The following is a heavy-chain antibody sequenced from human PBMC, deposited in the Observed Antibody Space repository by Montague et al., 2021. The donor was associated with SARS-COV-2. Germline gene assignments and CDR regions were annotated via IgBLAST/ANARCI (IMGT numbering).Heavy chain of an antibody. CDR3: ARGRQHFNMIVVVMTGGEYYFDY. D-gene: IGHD3-22*01. J-gene: IGHJ4*02. Sequence: SETLSLTCAVYGGSFSDYFWTWIRQPPGEGLEWIGEINHRGTSNYNPSLKSRVSISVDTSKNQFSLYLGSVTAADTAVYYCARGRQHFNMIVVVMTGGEYYFDYWGQGTLVTVSS. CDR2: INHRGTS. V-gene: IGHV4-34*01. CDR1: GGSFSDYF.